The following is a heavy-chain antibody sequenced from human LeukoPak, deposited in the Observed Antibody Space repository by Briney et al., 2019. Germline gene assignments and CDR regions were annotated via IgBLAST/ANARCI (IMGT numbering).Heavy chain of an antibody. J-gene: IGHJ4*02. CDR1: GFTFSSYW. CDR2: IKQDGSEK. Sequence: PGGSLRLSCAASGFTFSSYWMSWVRQAPGKGLEWVANIKQDGSEKYYVDSVKGRFTISRDNAKNSLYLQLNTLRAEDTAVYYCATDPWDYVWGSYFDSWGQGTLVTVSS. D-gene: IGHD3-16*01. V-gene: IGHV3-7*01. CDR3: ATDPWDYVWGSYFDS.